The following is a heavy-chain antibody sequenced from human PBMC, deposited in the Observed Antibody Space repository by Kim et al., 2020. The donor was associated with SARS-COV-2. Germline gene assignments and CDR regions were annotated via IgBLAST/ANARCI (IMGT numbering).Heavy chain of an antibody. CDR1: GGTFSSYA. CDR2: IIPIFGTA. J-gene: IGHJ3*02. D-gene: IGHD3-3*01. V-gene: IGHV1-69*13. Sequence: SVKVSCKASGGTFSSYAISWVRQAPGQGLEWMGGIIPIFGTANYAQKFQGRFTITADESTSTAYMELSSLRSEDTAVYYCAREGKTYYAKNDAFDIWGQGTMVTVSS. CDR3: AREGKTYYAKNDAFDI.